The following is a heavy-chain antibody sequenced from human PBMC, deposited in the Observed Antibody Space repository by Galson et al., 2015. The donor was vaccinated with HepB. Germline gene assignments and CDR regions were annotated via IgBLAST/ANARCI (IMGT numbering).Heavy chain of an antibody. D-gene: IGHD4-17*01. J-gene: IGHJ4*02. CDR2: INTNTGNP. Sequence: SVKVSCKASGYTFTSYAMNWVRKAPGQGLAWMGWINTNTGNPTYSQGFTGRFVYSLDTSVNTAYLQISSLKAEDTAVYYCAREFFRVTTADRDYWGQGTLVTVSS. V-gene: IGHV7-4-1*02. CDR3: AREFFRVTTADRDY. CDR1: GYTFTSYA.